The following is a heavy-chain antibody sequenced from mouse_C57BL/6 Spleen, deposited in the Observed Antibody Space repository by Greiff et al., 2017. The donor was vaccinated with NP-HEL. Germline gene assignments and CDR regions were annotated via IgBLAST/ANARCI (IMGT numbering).Heavy chain of an antibody. Sequence: EVQLQESGGGLVKPGGSLKLSCAASGFTFSDYGMHWVRQAPEKGLEWVAYISSGSSTIYYADTVKGRFTISRDNAKNTLFLQMTSLRSEDTAMYYCARERAGYYAMDYWGQGTSVTVSS. CDR1: GFTFSDYG. V-gene: IGHV5-17*01. J-gene: IGHJ4*01. D-gene: IGHD3-3*01. CDR3: ARERAGYYAMDY. CDR2: ISSGSSTI.